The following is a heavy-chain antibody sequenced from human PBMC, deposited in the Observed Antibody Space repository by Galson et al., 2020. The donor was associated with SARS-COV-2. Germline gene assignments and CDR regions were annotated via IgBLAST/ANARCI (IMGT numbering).Heavy chain of an antibody. CDR2: INHSGST. V-gene: IGHV4-34*01. D-gene: IGHD3-9*01. CDR3: ARGRSIRLLRYFDWLLAFDY. J-gene: IGHJ4*02. Sequence: SETLSLTCAVYGGSFSGYYWSWIRQPPGKGLEWIGEINHSGSTNYNPSLKSRVTISVDTSKNQFSLKLSSVTAADTAVYYCARGRSIRLLRYFDWLLAFDYWGQGTLVTVSS. CDR1: GGSFSGYY.